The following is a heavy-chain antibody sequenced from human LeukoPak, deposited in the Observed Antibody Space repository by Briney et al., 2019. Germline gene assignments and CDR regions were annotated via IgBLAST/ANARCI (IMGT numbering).Heavy chain of an antibody. D-gene: IGHD2/OR15-2a*01. Sequence: ETLSLXCTVSGDSISSSSYDWGWIRQPPGKGLEWIGSIYYSGSTYYNPSLKSRVTISVDTSKNQFSLKLTSLTAAHTAVYYCPRRVYASGSHIDYWGQGTLVTVSS. V-gene: IGHV4-39*01. CDR1: GDSISSSSYD. CDR2: IYYSGST. CDR3: PRRVYASGSHIDY. J-gene: IGHJ4*02.